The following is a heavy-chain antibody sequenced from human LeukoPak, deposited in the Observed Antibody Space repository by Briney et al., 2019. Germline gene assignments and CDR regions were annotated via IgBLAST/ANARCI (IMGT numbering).Heavy chain of an antibody. V-gene: IGHV3-30*02. J-gene: IGHJ6*03. Sequence: PGGSLRPSCAASGFTFSSYGMHWVRQAPGKGLEWVAFIRYDGSNKYYADSVKGRFTISRDNSKNTLYLQMNSLRAEDTAVYYCAKDRIYCSSTSCPAGYYYMDVWGKGTTVTVSS. D-gene: IGHD2-2*01. CDR1: GFTFSSYG. CDR3: AKDRIYCSSTSCPAGYYYMDV. CDR2: IRYDGSNK.